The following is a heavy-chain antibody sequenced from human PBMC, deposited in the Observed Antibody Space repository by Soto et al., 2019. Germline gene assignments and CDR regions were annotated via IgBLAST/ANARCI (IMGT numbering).Heavy chain of an antibody. CDR3: ALLAPPNYYDSSGYPTEYFQH. Sequence: ASVKVSCKASGYTFTSYYMHWVRQAPGQGLEWMGIINPSGGSTSYAQKFQGRVTITKDTSKNQVVLTMTNMDPVDTATYYCALLAPPNYYDSSGYPTEYFQHWGQGTLVTVSS. D-gene: IGHD3-22*01. V-gene: IGHV1-46*01. J-gene: IGHJ1*01. CDR2: INPSGGST. CDR1: GYTFTSYY.